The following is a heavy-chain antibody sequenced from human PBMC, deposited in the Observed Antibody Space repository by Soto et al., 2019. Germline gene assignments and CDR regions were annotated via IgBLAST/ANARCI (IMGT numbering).Heavy chain of an antibody. Sequence: QVHLVQSGAEVKKPGASVKVSCKASGYTFTSYGITWVRQAPGQGLEWMGWISAHNGNTDYAQKLQGRVIVTRDTSTSTADMELRSLISDDTAVYYCARGRYGDYWGQGALVTVS. D-gene: IGHD1-1*01. CDR3: ARGRYGDY. V-gene: IGHV1-18*01. J-gene: IGHJ4*02. CDR1: GYTFTSYG. CDR2: ISAHNGNT.